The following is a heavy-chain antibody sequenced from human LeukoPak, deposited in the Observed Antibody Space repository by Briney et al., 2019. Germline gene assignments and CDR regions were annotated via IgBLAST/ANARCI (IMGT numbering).Heavy chain of an antibody. V-gene: IGHV3-21*01. CDR2: ISSSSSYI. CDR3: ARDSDYGDYGDFDY. Sequence: GGSLRLSCAASGFTFSSYSMNWVRQAPGKGLEWVSSISSSSSYIYYADSVKGRFTIPRDNAKNSLYLQMNSLRAEDTAVYYCARDSDYGDYGDFDYWGQGTLVTVSS. J-gene: IGHJ4*02. D-gene: IGHD4-17*01. CDR1: GFTFSSYS.